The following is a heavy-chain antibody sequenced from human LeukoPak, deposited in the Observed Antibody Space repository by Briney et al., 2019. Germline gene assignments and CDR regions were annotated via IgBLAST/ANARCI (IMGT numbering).Heavy chain of an antibody. CDR3: ARLSLNNYYDSSGYQDDY. CDR1: GGSISSYY. Sequence: SETLSLTCTVSGGSISSYYWSWIRQPQGKGLEWIGYIYYSGSTNYNPSLKSRVTISVDTSKNQFSLKLSSVTAADTAVYYCARLSLNNYYDSSGYQDDYWGQGTLVTVSS. J-gene: IGHJ4*02. CDR2: IYYSGST. V-gene: IGHV4-59*01. D-gene: IGHD3-22*01.